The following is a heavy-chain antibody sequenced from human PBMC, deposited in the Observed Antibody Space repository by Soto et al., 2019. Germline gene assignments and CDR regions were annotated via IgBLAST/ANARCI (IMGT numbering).Heavy chain of an antibody. CDR2: IIPIFGTA. J-gene: IGHJ3*02. Sequence: QVQLVQSGAEVKKPGSSVKVSCKASGGTFSSYAISWVRQAPGQGLEWMGGIIPIFGTANYAQKFQGRVTITADESRSTAYMELSSLRSEDTAVYYCARGGRDYGDYGHAFDIWGQGTMVTVSS. V-gene: IGHV1-69*12. D-gene: IGHD4-17*01. CDR3: ARGGRDYGDYGHAFDI. CDR1: GGTFSSYA.